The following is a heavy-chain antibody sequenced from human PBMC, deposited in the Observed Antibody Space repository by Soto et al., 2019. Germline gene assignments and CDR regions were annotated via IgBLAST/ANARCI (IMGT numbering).Heavy chain of an antibody. D-gene: IGHD3-10*01. V-gene: IGHV1-69*13. CDR2: IIPIFGTA. CDR3: ARTPPMVRGFIQNWFDT. Sequence: SVEVSCKASGGTVSSDAISWVRQAPGQGLEWMGGIIPIFGTANYAQKFQGSVTITADESTSTAYMGLSSMRSEDTAVYYCARTPPMVRGFIQNWFDTWGQGTLVTVSS. CDR1: GGTVSSDA. J-gene: IGHJ5*02.